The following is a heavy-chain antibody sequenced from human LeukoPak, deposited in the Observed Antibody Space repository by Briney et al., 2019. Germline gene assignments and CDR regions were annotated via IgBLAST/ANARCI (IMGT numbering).Heavy chain of an antibody. CDR1: GYSSSNYG. V-gene: IGHV1-18*01. D-gene: IGHD1-26*01. CDR3: ATIGIVGATRNWFDP. CDR2: IHIYRGNT. J-gene: IGHJ5*02. Sequence: ASVKVSCKASGYSSSNYGISWVRQAPGQGLEWMGWIHIYRGNTNYAQKFQGRVTMTTDTSTRTAYMELRSLRSDDTAVYYCATIGIVGATRNWFDPWGQGTLVTVSS.